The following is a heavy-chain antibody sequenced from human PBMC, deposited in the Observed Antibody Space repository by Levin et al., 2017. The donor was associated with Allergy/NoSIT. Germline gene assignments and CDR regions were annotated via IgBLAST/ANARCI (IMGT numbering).Heavy chain of an antibody. V-gene: IGHV3-48*02. D-gene: IGHD3-22*01. CDR1: GFTFSSYS. J-gene: IGHJ6*02. CDR3: ARDPNYYDSSGSRYGMDV. Sequence: LSLTCAASGFTFSSYSMNWVRQAPGKGLEWVSYISSSSSTIYYADSVKGRFTISRDNAKNSLYLQMNSLRDEDTAVYYCARDPNYYDSSGSRYGMDVWGQGTTVTVSS. CDR2: ISSSSSTI.